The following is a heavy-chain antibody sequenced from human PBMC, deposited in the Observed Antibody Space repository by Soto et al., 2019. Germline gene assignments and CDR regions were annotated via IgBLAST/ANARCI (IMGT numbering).Heavy chain of an antibody. V-gene: IGHV1-69*01. D-gene: IGHD2-15*01. CDR3: ARGLCSGGSCYSYYYYGMDV. CDR2: IIPIFGTA. CDR1: GGTFSSYA. Sequence: QVQLVQSGAEVKKPGSSVKVSCKASGGTFSSYAISWVRQAPGRGLEWMGGIIPIFGTANYAQKFQGRVTITADESTSTAYMELSSLRSEDTAVYYCARGLCSGGSCYSYYYYGMDVWGQGTTVTVSS. J-gene: IGHJ6*02.